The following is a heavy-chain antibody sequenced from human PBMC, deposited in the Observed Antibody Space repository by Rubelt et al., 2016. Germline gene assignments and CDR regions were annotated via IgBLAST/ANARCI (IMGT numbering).Heavy chain of an antibody. Sequence: CAGSGFTFDASGMHWVRQAPGKALEWVAFIQYDGKKKFYSDSVKGRFTISRDNSKNTLDLQMNGLRPEDSAVYYCAKDPTLTGGWGQGTLVTVSS. D-gene: IGHD4-11*01. J-gene: IGHJ4*02. V-gene: IGHV3-30*02. CDR2: IQYDGKKK. CDR1: GFTFDASG. CDR3: AKDPTLTGG.